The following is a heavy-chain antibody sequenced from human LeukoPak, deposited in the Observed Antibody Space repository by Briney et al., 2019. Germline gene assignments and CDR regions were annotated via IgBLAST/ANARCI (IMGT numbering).Heavy chain of an antibody. CDR2: IYYSGST. J-gene: IGHJ4*02. CDR3: ARGGRRITMVRGVIHSRSFDY. V-gene: IGHV4-31*03. D-gene: IGHD3-10*01. CDR1: GGSISSGGYY. Sequence: SETLSLTCTVSGGSISSGGYYWSWIRQHPGKGLEWIGDIYYSGSTYYNPSLKSRVTISVDTSKNQFSLKLSSVTAADTAVYYCARGGRRITMVRGVIHSRSFDYWGQGTLVTVSS.